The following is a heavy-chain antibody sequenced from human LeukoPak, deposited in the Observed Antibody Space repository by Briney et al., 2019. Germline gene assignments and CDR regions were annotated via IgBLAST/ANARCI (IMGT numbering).Heavy chain of an antibody. CDR3: ARRHDSSGYGFDY. V-gene: IGHV3-9*01. Sequence: LSLTCTVSGGSISSYYWSWVRQAPGKGLEWVSGSSWNSDSIGYADSVKGRFTISRDNAKNSLYLQMNSLRAEDTALYYCARRHDSSGYGFDYWGQGTLVTVSS. CDR1: GGSISSYY. CDR2: SSWNSDSI. D-gene: IGHD3-22*01. J-gene: IGHJ4*02.